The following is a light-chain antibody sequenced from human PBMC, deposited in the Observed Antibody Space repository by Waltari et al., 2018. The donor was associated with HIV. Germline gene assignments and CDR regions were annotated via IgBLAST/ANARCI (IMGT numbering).Light chain of an antibody. CDR3: QQFGDSPWT. J-gene: IGKJ1*01. CDR1: QSINSNY. Sequence: VLTQSPGTLSLSPGERATLSCRASQSINSNYLAWYQQNPDQAPRLLIYGASTRATGIPDRFGGSGSGTDFTLTVSRLEPEDFAVYYCQQFGDSPWTFGQGTKVEIK. V-gene: IGKV3-20*01. CDR2: GAS.